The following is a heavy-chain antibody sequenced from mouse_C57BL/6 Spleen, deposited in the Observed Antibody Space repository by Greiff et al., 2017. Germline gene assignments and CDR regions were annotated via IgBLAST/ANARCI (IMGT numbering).Heavy chain of an antibody. D-gene: IGHD1-1*01. CDR1: GFTFSDYG. J-gene: IGHJ4*01. CDR2: ISSGSSTI. V-gene: IGHV5-17*01. Sequence: EVQVVESGGGLVKPGGSLKLSCAASGFTFSDYGMHWVRQAPEKGLEWVAYISSGSSTIYYADTVKGRFTISRDNAKNTLFLQMTSLRSEDTAMYYCARPGYYGSSPMDYWGQGTSVTVSS. CDR3: ARPGYYGSSPMDY.